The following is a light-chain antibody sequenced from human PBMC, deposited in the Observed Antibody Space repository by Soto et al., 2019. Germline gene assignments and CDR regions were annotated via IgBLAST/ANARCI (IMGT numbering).Light chain of an antibody. Sequence: DIQMTQSPSTLSGSVGDRVTITCRASQTISSWLAWYQQKPGKAPKLLIYKASSLESGVPSRFSGSGSGTEFTLTISRLEPGDFAVYYCQQYGSSRTFGQGTKVDIK. CDR1: QTISSW. CDR3: QQYGSSRT. CDR2: KAS. J-gene: IGKJ1*01. V-gene: IGKV1-5*03.